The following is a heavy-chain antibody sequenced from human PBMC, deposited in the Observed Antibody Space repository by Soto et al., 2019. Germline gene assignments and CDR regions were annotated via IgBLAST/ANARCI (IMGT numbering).Heavy chain of an antibody. CDR2: IYYSGST. J-gene: IGHJ4*02. V-gene: IGHV4-39*01. CDR3: ERLVFFLIAAADPRPYYFDY. D-gene: IGHD6-13*01. CDR1: GGSISSSSYY. Sequence: SETLSLTCSVSGGSISSSSYYWGWIRQPPGKGLEWIGSIYYSGSTYYNPSLKSRVTISVDTSKNQFSLKLSSVTAADTAVYYCERLVFFLIAAADPRPYYFDYRSQGTLVTVSS.